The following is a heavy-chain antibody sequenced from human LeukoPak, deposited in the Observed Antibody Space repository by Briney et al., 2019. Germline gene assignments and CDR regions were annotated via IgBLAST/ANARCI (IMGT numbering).Heavy chain of an antibody. Sequence: GGSLRLSCAASGFTFSSYGMNWVRQAPGKGLEWVSSISSSSSYIYYADSVKGRFTISRDNAKNSLYLQMNSLRAEDTAVYYCARDPLLWELLGGPDDAFDIWGQGTMVTVSS. CDR2: ISSSSSYI. J-gene: IGHJ3*02. CDR1: GFTFSSYG. CDR3: ARDPLLWELLGGPDDAFDI. V-gene: IGHV3-21*01. D-gene: IGHD1-26*01.